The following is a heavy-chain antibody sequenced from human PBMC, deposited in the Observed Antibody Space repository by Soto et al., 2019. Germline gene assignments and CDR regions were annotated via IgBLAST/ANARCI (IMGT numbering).Heavy chain of an antibody. D-gene: IGHD3-10*01. J-gene: IGHJ6*02. CDR2: IYYSGST. Sequence: SETLSLTCTVSGGSISSYYWSWIRQPPGKGLEWIGYIYYSGSTNYNPSLKSRVTISIDTSKNQFSLKLSSLSAADTALYYCARHSPPFFYGSGPWDVWGQGTTVTVSS. CDR3: ARHSPPFFYGSGPWDV. CDR1: GGSISSYY. V-gene: IGHV4-59*08.